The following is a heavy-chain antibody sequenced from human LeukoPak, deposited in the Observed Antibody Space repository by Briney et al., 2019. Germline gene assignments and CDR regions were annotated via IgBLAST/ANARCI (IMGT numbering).Heavy chain of an antibody. CDR2: IIPIFGTA. CDR3: ARNPVDTAMAPDY. CDR1: GGTFSSYA. V-gene: IGHV1-69*05. D-gene: IGHD5-18*01. J-gene: IGHJ4*02. Sequence: SVKVSCKASGGTFSSYAISWVRQAPGQGLEWMGGIIPIFGTANYAQKFQGRVTITTDESTSTAYMELSSLRSEDTAVYYCARNPVDTAMAPDYWGQGTLVTVSS.